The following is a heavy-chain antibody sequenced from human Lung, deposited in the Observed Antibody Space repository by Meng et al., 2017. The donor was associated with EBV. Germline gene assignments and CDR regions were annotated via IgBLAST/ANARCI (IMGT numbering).Heavy chain of an antibody. CDR3: ARDFGHSFGYPDY. CDR2: ISGSGSAI. CDR1: GFTFSDYY. J-gene: IGHJ4*02. V-gene: IGHV3-11*01. D-gene: IGHD5-18*01. Sequence: QVELVEFGGDFVRPGGSLRRSCGASGFTFSDYYMGWIRQAPGKGLEWVSYISGSGSAIYYTDSVKGRFTISRDNAKNSLYLQMINLRVEDTAVYYCARDFGHSFGYPDYWGQGALVTVSS.